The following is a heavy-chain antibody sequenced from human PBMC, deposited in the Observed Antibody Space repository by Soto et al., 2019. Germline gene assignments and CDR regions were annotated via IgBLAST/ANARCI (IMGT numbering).Heavy chain of an antibody. D-gene: IGHD3-10*01. CDR3: ARDQVVGVRGVILDY. J-gene: IGHJ4*02. CDR1: GYTFTGYY. Sequence: QVQLVQSGAEVKQPGASVKVSCKASGYTFTGYYIHWVRQAPGQGLEWMGWINPNSGGTNYAQNFQGWVTMTRDTSISPAYMELSRLTSDDTAVYYCARDQVVGVRGVILDYWGQGTLVTVSS. CDR2: INPNSGGT. V-gene: IGHV1-2*04.